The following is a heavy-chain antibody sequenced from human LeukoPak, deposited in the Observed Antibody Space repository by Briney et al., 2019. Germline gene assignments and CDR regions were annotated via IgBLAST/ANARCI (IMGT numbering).Heavy chain of an antibody. CDR2: INPNPNSGGT. D-gene: IGHD1-26*01. V-gene: IGHV1-2*02. J-gene: IGHJ4*02. CDR1: GYTFTDYY. Sequence: ASVKVSCKASGYTFTDYYSHWVRQAPGQGLEWVGWINPNPNSGGTSYAQKFQGRVTMTRDTSINTAYMELSGLRSDDTAVYFCARGSYGYDWGQGTLVTVSS. CDR3: ARGSYGYD.